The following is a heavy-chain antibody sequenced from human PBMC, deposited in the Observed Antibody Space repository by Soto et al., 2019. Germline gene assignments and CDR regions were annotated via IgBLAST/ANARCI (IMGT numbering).Heavy chain of an antibody. CDR3: ARRGLGSSSGWLGNWFDP. CDR1: GYSFTSYW. V-gene: IGHV5-51*01. J-gene: IGHJ5*02. D-gene: IGHD6-19*01. Sequence: GESLKISCKGSGYSFTSYWIGWVRQMPGKGLEWMGIIYPGDSDTRYSPSFQGQVTISADKSISTAYLQWSSLKASDTAMYYCARRGLGSSSGWLGNWFDPWGQGTLVTVSS. CDR2: IYPGDSDT.